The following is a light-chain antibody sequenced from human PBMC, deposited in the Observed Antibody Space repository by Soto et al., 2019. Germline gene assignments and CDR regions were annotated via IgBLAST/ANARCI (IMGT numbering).Light chain of an antibody. CDR1: QSVISTY. V-gene: IGKV3-20*01. J-gene: IGKJ5*01. Sequence: EIVLTQSPCTLSLSPGERATLSCRASQSVISTYLAWYQQKPGQAPRILIYGASSRATGIPDRFSGSGSGTDFTLTISRLEPEDFAVYYCQQYGSSPITFGQGTRLEIK. CDR3: QQYGSSPIT. CDR2: GAS.